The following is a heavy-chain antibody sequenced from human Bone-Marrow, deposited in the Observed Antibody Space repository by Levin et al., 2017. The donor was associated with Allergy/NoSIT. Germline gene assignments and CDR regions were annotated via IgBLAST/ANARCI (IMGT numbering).Heavy chain of an antibody. Sequence: GGSLRLSCVASGFAFTDTLMHWVRQAPGKGPEWVALLAYDGHYKEHADSVKGRFPISRDNSKNTLFLQMLSLRPDDTAIYYCAKDGPGAPKNFDYWGQGAQVTVSS. CDR2: LAYDGHYK. V-gene: IGHV3-30*18. J-gene: IGHJ4*02. CDR1: GFAFTDTL. CDR3: AKDGPGAPKNFDY.